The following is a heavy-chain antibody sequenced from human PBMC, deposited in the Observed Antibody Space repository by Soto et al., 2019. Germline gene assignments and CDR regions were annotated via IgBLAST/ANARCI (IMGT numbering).Heavy chain of an antibody. CDR1: GGSISSYY. D-gene: IGHD1-26*01. V-gene: IGHV4-59*01. CDR2: IYYSGST. Sequence: QVQLQESGPGLVKPSETLSLTCTVSGGSISSYYWSWIRQPPGKGLEWIGYIYYSGSTNYNPSLKSRVTISVDTSKNQFSLKLSSVTAADTAVYYCARDPGGRAMEPTAGHYYYYGMDVWGQGTTVTVSS. CDR3: ARDPGGRAMEPTAGHYYYYGMDV. J-gene: IGHJ6*02.